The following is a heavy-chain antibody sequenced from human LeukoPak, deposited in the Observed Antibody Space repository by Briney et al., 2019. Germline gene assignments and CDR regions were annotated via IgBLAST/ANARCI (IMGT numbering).Heavy chain of an antibody. J-gene: IGHJ4*02. CDR2: IYTSGSI. D-gene: IGHD6-19*01. CDR1: GGSISGYY. V-gene: IGHV4-4*07. CDR3: ARAAVAGIPNFDY. Sequence: PSETLSLTCTVSGGSISGYYWSWIRQPVGKGLEWIGRIYTSGSINHNPSLKSRVTMSVDTSKDQFSLKLSSVTAADTAVYYCARAAVAGIPNFDYWGQGTLVTVSS.